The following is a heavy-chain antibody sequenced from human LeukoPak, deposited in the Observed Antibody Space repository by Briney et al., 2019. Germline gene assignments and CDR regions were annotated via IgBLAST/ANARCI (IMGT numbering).Heavy chain of an antibody. D-gene: IGHD6-19*01. CDR1: GGSISTYY. CDR2: IHTSGST. V-gene: IGHV4-4*07. CDR3: ARAPEVSSGWLFDC. Sequence: PSETLSLTCTVSGGSISTYYWSWIRQSAGKGLERIGRIHTSGSTNYNPSLKSRVTMSVDTSKNQFSLKVSSVTAADTGVYYCARAPEVSSGWLFDCWGQGSLVTVSS. J-gene: IGHJ4*02.